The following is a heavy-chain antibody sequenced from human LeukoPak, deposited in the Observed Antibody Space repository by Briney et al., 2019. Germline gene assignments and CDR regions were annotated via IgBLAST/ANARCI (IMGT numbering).Heavy chain of an antibody. D-gene: IGHD3-22*01. Sequence: GGSLRLSCAASGFTFSSYAMPWVRQAPGKGLEWVAVISYDGSNKYYADSVKGRFTISRDNSKNTLYLQMNSLRAEDTAVYYCARPYVDYYDSSGYYSYFDYWGQGTLVTVSS. J-gene: IGHJ4*02. CDR2: ISYDGSNK. V-gene: IGHV3-30*01. CDR1: GFTFSSYA. CDR3: ARPYVDYYDSSGYYSYFDY.